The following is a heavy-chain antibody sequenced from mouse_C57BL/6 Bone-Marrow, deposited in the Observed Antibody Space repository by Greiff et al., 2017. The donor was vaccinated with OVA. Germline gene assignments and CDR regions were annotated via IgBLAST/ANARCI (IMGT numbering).Heavy chain of an antibody. J-gene: IGHJ4*01. V-gene: IGHV6-6*01. CDR1: GFTFSDAW. CDR2: IRNKANNHAT. CDR3: TRPDGSSYGTGTDYAMDY. D-gene: IGHD1-1*01. Sequence: EVQLQQSGGGLVQPGGSMKLSCAASGFTFSDAWMDWVRQSPEKGLEWVAEIRNKANNHATYYAESVKGRFTISRDDSKSSVYLQMNSLRAEDTGIYYCTRPDGSSYGTGTDYAMDYWGQGTSVTVSS.